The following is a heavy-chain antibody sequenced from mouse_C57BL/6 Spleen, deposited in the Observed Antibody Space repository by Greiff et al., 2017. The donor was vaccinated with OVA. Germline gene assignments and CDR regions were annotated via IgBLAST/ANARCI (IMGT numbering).Heavy chain of an antibody. J-gene: IGHJ4*01. CDR1: GYAFSSYW. CDR3: ARSINYYGSSYVGYAMDY. D-gene: IGHD1-1*01. CDR2: IYPGDGDT. Sequence: VQRVESGAELVKPGASVKISCKASGYAFSSYWMNWVKQRPGKGLEWIGQIYPGDGDTNYNGKFKGKATLTADKSSSTAYMQLSSLTSEDSAVYFCARSINYYGSSYVGYAMDYWGQGTSVTVSS. V-gene: IGHV1-80*01.